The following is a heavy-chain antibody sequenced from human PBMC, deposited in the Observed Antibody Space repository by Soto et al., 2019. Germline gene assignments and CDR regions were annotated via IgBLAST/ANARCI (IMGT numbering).Heavy chain of an antibody. CDR1: GGSFSSYY. CDR2: IYYTGST. J-gene: IGHJ4*02. D-gene: IGHD3-22*01. Sequence: TSETLSLTCAVYGGSFSSYYWSWIRQPPGKGLEWIGYIYYTGSTNYNPSLKSRVTISVDTSKSQFSLKLSSVTAADTAVYYCARRYSDSSGYHSLDYWGQGTLVTVSS. V-gene: IGHV4-59*08. CDR3: ARRYSDSSGYHSLDY.